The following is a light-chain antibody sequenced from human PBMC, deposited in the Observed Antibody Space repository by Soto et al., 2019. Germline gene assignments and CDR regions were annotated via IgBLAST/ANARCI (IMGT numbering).Light chain of an antibody. CDR2: DAS. CDR3: QQRRNWPQT. CDR1: QTISNY. V-gene: IGKV3-11*01. Sequence: DILLAQSPATLSLSPGERATLSCRASQTISNYLAWYQQKPGQAPRLLIYDASNRAPGIPARFSGRGSGADFTFTISSLEPEDFAVYYCQQRRNWPQTFGQGTRVELK. J-gene: IGKJ1*01.